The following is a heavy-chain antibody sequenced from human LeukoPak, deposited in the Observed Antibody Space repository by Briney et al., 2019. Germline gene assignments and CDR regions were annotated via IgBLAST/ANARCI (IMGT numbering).Heavy chain of an antibody. V-gene: IGHV4-4*07. J-gene: IGHJ4*02. D-gene: IGHD3-22*01. Sequence: PSETLSLTCTVSGDSISNYYWSWIRQPAGKGLEWIGRIYTSGSTNYNPSLKSRVTMSVDTSKNQFSLKLSSVTAADTAVYYCARDHYYNSSGYTFGYWGQGTLVTVSS. CDR1: GDSISNYY. CDR2: IYTSGST. CDR3: ARDHYYNSSGYTFGY.